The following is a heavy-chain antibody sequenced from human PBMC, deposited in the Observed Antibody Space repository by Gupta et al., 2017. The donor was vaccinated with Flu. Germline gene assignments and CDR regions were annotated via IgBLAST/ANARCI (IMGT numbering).Heavy chain of an antibody. V-gene: IGHV3-9*01. D-gene: IGHD1-1*01. CDR2: ISGNRASM. Sequence: VRQPPGKGMEGVSTISGNRASMSYADSVKGRFTMSRDNANNSLYLQMNSLRPEDTAVYYCAKDVKLEYYYMDVWGKGTTVTVSS. CDR3: AKDVKLEYYYMDV. J-gene: IGHJ6*03.